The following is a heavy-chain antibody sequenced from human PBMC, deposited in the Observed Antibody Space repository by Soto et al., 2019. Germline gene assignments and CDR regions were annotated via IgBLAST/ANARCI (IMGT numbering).Heavy chain of an antibody. D-gene: IGHD4-17*01. V-gene: IGHV4-59*08. J-gene: IGHJ4*02. CDR2: IYYSGST. CDR1: GGSISSYY. CDR3: ARHGGHMTTVTTALDY. Sequence: QVQLQESGPGLVKPSETLSLTCTVSGGSISSYYWSWIRQPPGKGLEWIGYIYYSGSTNYNPSLKSRVTISVDTSKNQFSLKLSSVTAADTAVYYCARHGGHMTTVTTALDYWGQGTLVTVSS.